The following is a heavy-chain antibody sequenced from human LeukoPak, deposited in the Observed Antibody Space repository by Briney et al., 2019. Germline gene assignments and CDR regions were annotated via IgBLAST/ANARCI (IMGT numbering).Heavy chain of an antibody. D-gene: IGHD1-1*01. V-gene: IGHV4-59*11. J-gene: IGHJ6*03. CDR2: ISNSGST. CDR1: GGPIISHY. CDR3: VRDALEGYYSYYYMDV. Sequence: SETLSLTCSVSGGPIISHYWSWIRQPPGKGLEWIGYISNSGSTDYNPSRRSRVTISINKSKNQFSLKLTSVTAADSAVYYCVRDALEGYYSYYYMDVWGRGTTVTVSS.